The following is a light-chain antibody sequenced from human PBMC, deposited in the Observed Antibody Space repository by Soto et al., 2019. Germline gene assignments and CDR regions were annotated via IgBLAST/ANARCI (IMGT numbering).Light chain of an antibody. CDR2: GAS. Sequence: EIMMTQSPGTLSVSPGEGATLSCTASQSVNLNLAWYQQKPGQPPMLLLYGASTRATGIPVRFRGGGSGKAFNLTISSLQSEDSAVYYGHQYNSWPRGTFGPGTKVEI. CDR3: HQYNSWPRGT. CDR1: QSVNLN. J-gene: IGKJ3*01. V-gene: IGKV3-15*01.